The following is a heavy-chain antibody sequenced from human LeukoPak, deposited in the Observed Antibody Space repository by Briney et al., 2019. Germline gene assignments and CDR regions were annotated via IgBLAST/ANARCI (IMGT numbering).Heavy chain of an antibody. CDR3: ASISLYDSSGYFGY. CDR1: GGSISSYY. D-gene: IGHD3-22*01. Sequence: SETLSLTCTVSGGSISSYYWSWIRQPPGKGLEWIGYIYYSGSTNYNPSLKSRVTISVDTSKNQFSLKLSSVTAADTAVYYCASISLYDSSGYFGYWGQGTLVTVSS. CDR2: IYYSGST. J-gene: IGHJ4*02. V-gene: IGHV4-59*01.